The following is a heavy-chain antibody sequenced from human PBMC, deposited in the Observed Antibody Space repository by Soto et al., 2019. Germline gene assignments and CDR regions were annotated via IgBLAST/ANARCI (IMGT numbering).Heavy chain of an antibody. CDR2: ISGSGGDT. V-gene: IGHV3-23*01. CDR3: VKNGSWFES. CDR1: GFTFTNCA. Sequence: DVQLLESGGGFVQPGGSLRLSCAASGFTFTNCAMTWVRQAPDMGLQCVSIISGSGGDTYYADSVRGRFTISRDNSKNTLYLQMNSLRVEDTAIYYCVKNGSWFESWGQGTLVTVSS. J-gene: IGHJ5*01.